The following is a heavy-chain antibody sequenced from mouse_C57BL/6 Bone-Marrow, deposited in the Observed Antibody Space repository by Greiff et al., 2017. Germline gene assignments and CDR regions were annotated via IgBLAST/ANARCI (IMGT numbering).Heavy chain of an antibody. D-gene: IGHD3-2*02. CDR2: INPSSGYT. V-gene: IGHV1-7*01. CDR1: GYTFTSYW. CDR3: AKQLRPLYYAMDY. J-gene: IGHJ4*01. Sequence: QVQLQQPGAELAKPGASVKLSCKASGYTFTSYWMHWVKQRPGQGLEWIGYINPSSGYTKYNQKFKNKATLTADKSSSTAYMQLSSLTYEDSAVYYCAKQLRPLYYAMDYWGQGTSVTVSS.